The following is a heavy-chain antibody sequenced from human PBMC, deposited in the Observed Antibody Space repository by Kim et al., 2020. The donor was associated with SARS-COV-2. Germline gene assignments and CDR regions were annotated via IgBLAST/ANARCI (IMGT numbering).Heavy chain of an antibody. J-gene: IGHJ6*02. D-gene: IGHD3-10*01. CDR3: ARGVVRGVISRYGMDV. CDR1: GGSFSGYY. CDR2: INHSGST. V-gene: IGHV4-34*01. Sequence: SETLSLTCAVYGGSFSGYYWSWIRQPPGKGLEWIGEINHSGSTNYNPSLKSRVTISVDTSKNQFSLKLSSVTAADTAVYYCARGVVRGVISRYGMDVWGQGTTVTVSS.